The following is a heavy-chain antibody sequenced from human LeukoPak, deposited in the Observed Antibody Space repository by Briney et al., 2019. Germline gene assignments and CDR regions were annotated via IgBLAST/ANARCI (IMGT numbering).Heavy chain of an antibody. CDR3: ARDPYQDAFDI. J-gene: IGHJ3*02. CDR1: GGSISSYY. CDR2: FYISGST. Sequence: SETLSLTCTVSGGSISSYYWSWIRQPAGKGLEWIGRFYISGSTNYNPSLKSRVTMSVDTSKNQFSLKLSSVTAADTAVYYCARDPYQDAFDIWGQVTLVTVSS. D-gene: IGHD2-2*01. V-gene: IGHV4-4*07.